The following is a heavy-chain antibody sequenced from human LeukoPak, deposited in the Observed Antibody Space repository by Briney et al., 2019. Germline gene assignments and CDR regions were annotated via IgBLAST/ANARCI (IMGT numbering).Heavy chain of an antibody. Sequence: ASVKVSCKASGYRFTSYGMNWVRQAPGQGLERLGWITTYNGNTNYAPKLPGRVTMTTDTSTTTAYMELRGLRSDDTAVYYCATHTGLELAAGGDSWGQGTLVTVSS. CDR1: GYRFTSYG. J-gene: IGHJ4*02. CDR2: ITTYNGNT. D-gene: IGHD6-13*01. V-gene: IGHV1-18*01. CDR3: ATHTGLELAAGGDS.